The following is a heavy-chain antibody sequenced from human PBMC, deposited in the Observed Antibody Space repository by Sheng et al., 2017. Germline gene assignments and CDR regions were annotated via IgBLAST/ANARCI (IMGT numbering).Heavy chain of an antibody. D-gene: IGHD4-17*01. V-gene: IGHV4-34*01. CDR3: ARGKSVTLYYGMDV. Sequence: QVQLQQWGAGLLKPSETLSLTCAVYGGSFSGYYWSWIRQPPGKGLEWIGEINHSGSTNYNPSLKSRVTISVDTSKNQFSLKLSSVTAADTAVYYCARGKSVTLYYGMDVWGQGTTVTVSS. CDR2: INHSGST. J-gene: IGHJ6*02. CDR1: GGSFSGYY.